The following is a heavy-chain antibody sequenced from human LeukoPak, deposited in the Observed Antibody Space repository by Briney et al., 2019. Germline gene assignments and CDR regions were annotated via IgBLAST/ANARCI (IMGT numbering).Heavy chain of an antibody. CDR2: INHSGST. CDR3: ARDRGAMGNWFDP. D-gene: IGHD5-18*01. J-gene: IGHJ5*02. Sequence: SETLSLTCAVYGGSFSGYYWSWIRQPPGKGLEWIGEINHSGSTNYNPSLKSRVTISVDTSKNQFSLKLSSVTAADTAVYYCARDRGAMGNWFDPWGQGTLVTVSS. CDR1: GGSFSGYY. V-gene: IGHV4-34*01.